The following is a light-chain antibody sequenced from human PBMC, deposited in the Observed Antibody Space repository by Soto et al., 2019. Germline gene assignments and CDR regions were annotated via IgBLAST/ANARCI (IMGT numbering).Light chain of an antibody. CDR2: KAS. Sequence: DIQMTQSPSTLSASVGDRITITCRASQSVGTWLAWYQQKPGKAPKVLIYKASSLESGVPSRFSGSGSGTEFTLTIRSLQPDDFATYYCLQVDSYPWSFGQGTKVDIK. J-gene: IGKJ1*01. CDR1: QSVGTW. CDR3: LQVDSYPWS. V-gene: IGKV1-5*03.